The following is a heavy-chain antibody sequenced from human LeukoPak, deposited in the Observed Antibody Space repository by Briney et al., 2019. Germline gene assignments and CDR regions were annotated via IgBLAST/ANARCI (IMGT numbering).Heavy chain of an antibody. V-gene: IGHV3-9*01. CDR1: GFTFDDYA. D-gene: IGHD5-18*01. Sequence: GGSLRLSCAASGFTFDDYAMYWVRQAPGRGLEWVSGISWNSGSIDYADSVKGRFTISRDNAKNSLYLQMNSLRAEDTALYYCAKDIRDWDRTQPDFYYGIDVWGQGTTVTVSS. CDR3: AKDIRDWDRTQPDFYYGIDV. J-gene: IGHJ6*02. CDR2: ISWNSGSI.